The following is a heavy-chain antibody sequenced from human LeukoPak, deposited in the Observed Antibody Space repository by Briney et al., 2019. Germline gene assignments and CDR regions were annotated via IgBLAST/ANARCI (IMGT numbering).Heavy chain of an antibody. CDR3: GYCYRVDGAFDI. CDR1: GFTFSSYE. D-gene: IGHD5-18*01. CDR2: ISSSGSTI. J-gene: IGHJ3*02. V-gene: IGHV3-48*03. Sequence: GGSLRLSCAASGFTFSSYEMNWVRQAPGKGLEWVSYISSSGSTIYYADSVKGRFTISRDNAKNSLYLQMNSLRAEDTAVYYYGYCYRVDGAFDIWGQGTMVTVSS.